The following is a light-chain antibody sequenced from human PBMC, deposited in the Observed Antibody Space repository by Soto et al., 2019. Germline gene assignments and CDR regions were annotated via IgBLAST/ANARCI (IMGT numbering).Light chain of an antibody. CDR3: QQYGSSPRT. CDR2: QTS. CDR1: QYINTR. V-gene: IGKV3-20*01. J-gene: IGKJ1*01. Sequence: EIVLTQSPATLSSFPGDRVTLSCRASQYINTRLAWYQHRPGQAPRLLIYQTSIRAAGIPARFSASGSGTDFTLTISRLEPEDFAVYYCQQYGSSPRTFGQGTKVDI.